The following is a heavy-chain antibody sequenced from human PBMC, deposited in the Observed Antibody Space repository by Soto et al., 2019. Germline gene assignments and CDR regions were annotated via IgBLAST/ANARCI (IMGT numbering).Heavy chain of an antibody. CDR1: GDSVSSGTAT. CDR2: TYYRSKWYN. D-gene: IGHD6-19*01. V-gene: IGHV6-1*01. J-gene: IGHJ2*01. CDR3: ARDGSGSHWYFDL. Sequence: QVQLQQSGPGLVKPSQTLSLICAISGDSVSSGTATWSWIRQSPSRGLEWLGRTYYRSKWYNDYAVSVRGRIVITPDTSTNQLSLQVNSVTPEDTASYFCARDGSGSHWYFDLWGRGTPVTVSS.